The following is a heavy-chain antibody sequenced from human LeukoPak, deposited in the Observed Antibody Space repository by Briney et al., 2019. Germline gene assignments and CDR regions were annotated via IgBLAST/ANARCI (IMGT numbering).Heavy chain of an antibody. CDR1: GFTFSNYE. V-gene: IGHV3-48*03. D-gene: IGHD6-6*01. Sequence: PGGSLRLSCAASGFTFSNYEMNWVRQAPGKGLEWVSYIGSSGSVIYYTDSVKGRFTISRDNAKNTLYLQMSSLRTEDTAVYYCAKIEGSSSYYFDYWGQGTLVTVSS. CDR2: IGSSGSVI. CDR3: AKIEGSSSYYFDY. J-gene: IGHJ4*02.